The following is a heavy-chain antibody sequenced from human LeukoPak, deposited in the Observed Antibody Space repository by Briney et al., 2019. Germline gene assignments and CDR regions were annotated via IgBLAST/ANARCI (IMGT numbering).Heavy chain of an antibody. D-gene: IGHD3-22*01. CDR2: IYHSGSA. Sequence: SETLSLTCTVSGYSIGSRYYWGWVRQSPGKGLEWIGSIYHSGSAYYNPSLKSRVTVSMDTTKNQFSLKLASVTAADTAVYYCAGKYYYDSSGYFYVDWWGQGTLVTVSS. V-gene: IGHV4-38-2*02. CDR1: GYSIGSRYY. J-gene: IGHJ4*02. CDR3: AGKYYYDSSGYFYVDW.